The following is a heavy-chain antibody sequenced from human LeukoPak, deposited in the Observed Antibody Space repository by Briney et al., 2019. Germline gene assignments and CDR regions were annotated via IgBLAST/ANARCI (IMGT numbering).Heavy chain of an antibody. D-gene: IGHD6-13*01. Sequence: GGSLRLSCAASGFTFSSYWMHWVRQAPGEGLVWVSRIKPDGSSTSYADSVKGRFTISRDNATNTLFLRMNSLRVEDTAVYYCARLAATGSGYWGQGTLVTVSS. J-gene: IGHJ4*02. CDR3: ARLAATGSGY. CDR2: IKPDGSST. V-gene: IGHV3-74*01. CDR1: GFTFSSYW.